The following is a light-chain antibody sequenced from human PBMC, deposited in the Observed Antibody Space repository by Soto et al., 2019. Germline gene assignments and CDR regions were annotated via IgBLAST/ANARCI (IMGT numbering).Light chain of an antibody. V-gene: IGKV3-15*01. CDR3: QQGHNWPLN. J-gene: IGKJ2*01. Sequence: EIVMTQSPATLSVSPGESATLSCRASQSISSELAWYQQKPGQPPRLLIYGASTRATGVPARFTGSGSGSDVTLTIGGLQSEDFAVYYCQQGHNWPLNFGQGTRLEI. CDR2: GAS. CDR1: QSISSE.